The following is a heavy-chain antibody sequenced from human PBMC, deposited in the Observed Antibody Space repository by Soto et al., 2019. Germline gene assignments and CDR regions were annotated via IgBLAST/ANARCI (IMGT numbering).Heavy chain of an antibody. CDR1: NDSISNSSRY. Sequence: QLQESGPGLVKPSETLSLICSVSNDSISNSSRYWGWIRQPPGMGLEWIGSIFSSGDTVYNPSPQSRVTISMDASKDQFSLKMTSVTAADTAIYYCARHPSVFYWGQGILVTVSS. V-gene: IGHV4-39*01. CDR2: IFSSGDT. J-gene: IGHJ4*02. CDR3: ARHPSVFY.